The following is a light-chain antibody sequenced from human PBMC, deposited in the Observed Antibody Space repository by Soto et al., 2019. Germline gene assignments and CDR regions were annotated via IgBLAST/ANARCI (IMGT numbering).Light chain of an antibody. V-gene: IGKV1-5*03. CDR2: KAS. Sequence: DIQMTQSPSTLSASVGDRVTITCRASQNIKDLLAWYQQKPGKAPNLLIYKASSLESGVPSRFSGSGYGTEFTLTISSLQPDDFATFYCQQYSTYSRALGQWTKVDIK. J-gene: IGKJ1*01. CDR1: QNIKDL. CDR3: QQYSTYSRA.